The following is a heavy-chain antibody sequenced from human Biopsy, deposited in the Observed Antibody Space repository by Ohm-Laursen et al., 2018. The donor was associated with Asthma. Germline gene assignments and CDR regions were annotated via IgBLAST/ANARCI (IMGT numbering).Heavy chain of an antibody. Sequence: SLRLSRTASGFTFSSYGMHWVRQAPGKGLEWVAVISNDGSNKYYADSVKGRFTISRDNSKNTLYLQMNSLRAEDTAVYYCAREGGDYLSGYYYYYGMDVWGQGTTVTVSS. CDR3: AREGGDYLSGYYYYYGMDV. J-gene: IGHJ6*02. D-gene: IGHD4-17*01. V-gene: IGHV3-30*03. CDR1: GFTFSSYG. CDR2: ISNDGSNK.